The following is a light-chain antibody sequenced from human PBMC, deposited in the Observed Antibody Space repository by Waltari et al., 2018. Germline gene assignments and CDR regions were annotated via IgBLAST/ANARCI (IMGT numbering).Light chain of an antibody. J-gene: IGLJ3*02. CDR2: GNY. Sequence: QSVLTQPPSASGTPGQRVTISCSGCSSTIGTNTVNWTQQLPGTAPKLLLYGNYQRPSGVPDRFSGSKSGTAASLAISGLQSEVEADYYCAAWDDSLNGWVFGGGTKLTVL. V-gene: IGLV1-44*01. CDR3: AAWDDSLNGWV. CDR1: SSTIGTNT.